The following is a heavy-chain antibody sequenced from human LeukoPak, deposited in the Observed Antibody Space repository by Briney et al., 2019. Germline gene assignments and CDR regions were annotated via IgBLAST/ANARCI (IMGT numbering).Heavy chain of an antibody. V-gene: IGHV1-69*05. CDR2: IIPIFGTA. Sequence: SVKVSCKASGGTFSSYAISWVRQAPGQGLEWMGGIIPIFGTANYAQKFQGRVTITTDESTSTAYMELSSLRSEDTAVYYCARGAAAGNYFDYWGQGTLVTVSS. CDR3: ARGAAAGNYFDY. CDR1: GGTFSSYA. J-gene: IGHJ4*02. D-gene: IGHD6-13*01.